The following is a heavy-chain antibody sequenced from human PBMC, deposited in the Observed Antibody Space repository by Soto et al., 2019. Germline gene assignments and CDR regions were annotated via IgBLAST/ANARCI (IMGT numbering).Heavy chain of an antibody. V-gene: IGHV5-10-1*01. Sequence: PGESLKISCKGSGYSFTSYWIAWVRQMPGKGLEWMGRIDPSDSYTNYSPSFQGHVTISADKSISTAYLQWSSLKASDTAMYYCARRLYGSGHYYYYVMDVWGQGTTVTVSS. CDR3: ARRLYGSGHYYYYVMDV. CDR1: GYSFTSYW. CDR2: IDPSDSYT. J-gene: IGHJ6*02. D-gene: IGHD3-10*01.